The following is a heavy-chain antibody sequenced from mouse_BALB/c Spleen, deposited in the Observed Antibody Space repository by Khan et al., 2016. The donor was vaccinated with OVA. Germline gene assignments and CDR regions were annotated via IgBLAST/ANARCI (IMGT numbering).Heavy chain of an antibody. CDR1: GYTFTDYN. CDR3: ARHGYGGFAY. Sequence: VRLQQSGPELVKPGASVKIPCKASGYTFTDYNMAWVKQSHGKSLEWIGDIIPNNVGTTYNQKFKGKATLTVDKSSSTAFMELRSLTSEDTAVYYCARHGYGGFAYWGQGTLVTVSA. CDR2: IIPNNVGT. J-gene: IGHJ3*01. D-gene: IGHD2-2*01. V-gene: IGHV1-18*01.